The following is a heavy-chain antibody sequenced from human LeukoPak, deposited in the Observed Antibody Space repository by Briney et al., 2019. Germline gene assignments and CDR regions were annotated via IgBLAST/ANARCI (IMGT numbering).Heavy chain of an antibody. CDR2: IRADNGNT. Sequence: ASVKVSCKASGYTFSSYGFSWVRQAPGQGLEWMGWIRADNGNTNYAQKVQGRVTMTTDTSTSTAYMQLWGLTSDDTAVYYCARVPARNDFWSGYSGYFGYWGQGTLVTVSS. D-gene: IGHD3-3*01. V-gene: IGHV1-18*01. CDR1: GYTFSSYG. J-gene: IGHJ4*02. CDR3: ARVPARNDFWSGYSGYFGY.